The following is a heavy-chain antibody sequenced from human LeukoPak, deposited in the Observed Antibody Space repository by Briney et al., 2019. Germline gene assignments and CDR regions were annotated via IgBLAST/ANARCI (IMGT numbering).Heavy chain of an antibody. CDR2: MYNSGST. Sequence: SETLSLTCTVSGGSISGSYWSWVRQPPGKGLEWIAYMYNSGSTNYNPSLKSRVTISIDTSKNQFSLKLSSLTAADTAIYYCARGIESYGYYGYWGQGSLVTVSS. D-gene: IGHD4-17*01. CDR3: ARGIESYGYYGY. V-gene: IGHV4-59*01. J-gene: IGHJ4*02. CDR1: GGSISGSY.